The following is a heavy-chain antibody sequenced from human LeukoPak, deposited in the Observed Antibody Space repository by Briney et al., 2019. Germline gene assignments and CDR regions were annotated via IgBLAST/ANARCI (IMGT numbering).Heavy chain of an antibody. CDR2: IKSKTGGGTT. CDR3: TTSDLGYCSGGSCYSGDY. V-gene: IGHV3-15*01. D-gene: IGHD2-15*01. CDR1: GFTFSNAW. J-gene: IGHJ4*02. Sequence: GGSLRLSCAASGFTFSNAWMSWVRQAPGKGLEWVGRIKSKTGGGTTDYAAPVKGRFTISRDDSKNTLYLQINSLKTEDTAVYYCTTSDLGYCSGGSCYSGDYWGQGTLVTVSS.